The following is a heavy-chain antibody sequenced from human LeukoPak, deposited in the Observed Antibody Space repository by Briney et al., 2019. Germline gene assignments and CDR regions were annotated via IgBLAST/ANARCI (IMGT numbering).Heavy chain of an antibody. CDR2: INPNSGST. V-gene: IGHV1-46*01. Sequence: ASVKVSCKASGYTFTGYYMHWVRQAPGQGLEWMGWINPNSGSTSYAQKFQGRVTMTRDTSTSTVYMELSSLRSEDTAVYYCARADHNWNDAFDIWGQGTMVTVSS. J-gene: IGHJ3*02. CDR1: GYTFTGYY. CDR3: ARADHNWNDAFDI. D-gene: IGHD1-20*01.